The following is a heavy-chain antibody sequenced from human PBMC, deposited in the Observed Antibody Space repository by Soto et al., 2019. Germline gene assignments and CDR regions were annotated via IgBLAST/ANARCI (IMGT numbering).Heavy chain of an antibody. V-gene: IGHV1-18*01. Sequence: ASVQVSCKASGYTFTSYGISWVRQAPGQGLEWMGWISAYNGNTNYAQKLQGRVTMTTDTSTSTAYMELRSLRSDDTAVYYCARDHTAARIFDYWGQGTLVTVSS. CDR2: ISAYNGNT. J-gene: IGHJ4*02. CDR3: ARDHTAARIFDY. D-gene: IGHD6-6*01. CDR1: GYTFTSYG.